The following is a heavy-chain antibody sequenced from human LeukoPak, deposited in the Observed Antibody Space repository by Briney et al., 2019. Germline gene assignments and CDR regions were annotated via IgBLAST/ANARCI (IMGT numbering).Heavy chain of an antibody. CDR1: GDPINSYY. D-gene: IGHD3-10*01. CDR2: IYYSGST. CDR3: ARGASGEGY. V-gene: IGHV4-59*12. J-gene: IGHJ4*02. Sequence: PSETLSLTCTVSGDPINSYYWSWIRQPPGKGLEWIGHIYYSGSTNYNPSLMSRVTISVDTPKNQFSLNLSSVTAADTAVYYCARGASGEGYWGQGTLVTVSS.